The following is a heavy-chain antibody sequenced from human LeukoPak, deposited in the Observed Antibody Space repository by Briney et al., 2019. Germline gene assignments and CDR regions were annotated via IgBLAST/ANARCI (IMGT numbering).Heavy chain of an antibody. D-gene: IGHD2-15*01. J-gene: IGHJ4*02. CDR2: IWYDGSNK. Sequence: GGSLRLPCAASGFTFSSYAMHWVRQAPGKGLEWVAVIWYDGSNKYYADSVKGRFTISRDNSKNTLYLQMNSLRAEDTAVYYCARDRWLCSGGSCTPYYFDYWGQGTLVTVSS. CDR1: GFTFSSYA. V-gene: IGHV3-33*08. CDR3: ARDRWLCSGGSCTPYYFDY.